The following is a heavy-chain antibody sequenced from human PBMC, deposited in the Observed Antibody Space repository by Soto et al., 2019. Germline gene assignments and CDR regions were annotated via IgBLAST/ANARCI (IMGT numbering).Heavy chain of an antibody. V-gene: IGHV4-30-4*01. CDR2: IYYSGST. D-gene: IGHD3-22*01. Sequence: QVQLQESGPGLVKPSQTLSLTCTVSGGSISSGDYYWSWIHQPPGKGLEWIGYIYYSGSTYYNPSLKSRVTISVDTSKNQFSLKLSSVTAADTAVYYCARIEETDSSGYYYWFYFDYWGQGTLVTVSS. CDR3: ARIEETDSSGYYYWFYFDY. J-gene: IGHJ4*02. CDR1: GGSISSGDYY.